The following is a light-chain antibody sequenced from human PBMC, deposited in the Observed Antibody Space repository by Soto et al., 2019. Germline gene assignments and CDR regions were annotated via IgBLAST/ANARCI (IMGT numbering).Light chain of an antibody. V-gene: IGKV1-8*01. J-gene: IGKJ4*01. CDR3: QLYFSDPLT. CDR1: QRISSH. Sequence: AIRMTQSPSSFSASTEDRVTITCRASQRISSHLAWYQVKPGKAPRLLIYTASYLESGVPSRFGGSGSGTDFTLTISHLQSEDFAVYYCQLYFSDPLTFGGETKVAIK. CDR2: TAS.